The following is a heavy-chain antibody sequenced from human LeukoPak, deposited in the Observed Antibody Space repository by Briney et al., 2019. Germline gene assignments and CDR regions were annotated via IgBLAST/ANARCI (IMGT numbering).Heavy chain of an antibody. D-gene: IGHD1-14*01. Sequence: SETLSLTCTVSGGSISSYYWSWIRQPPGKGLEWIGYIYYSGSTNYNPSLKSRVTISVDTSKNQFSLKLSSVTAADTAVYYCARVIREPQKYYFDYWGQGTLVTVSS. CDR3: ARVIREPQKYYFDY. J-gene: IGHJ4*02. CDR1: GGSISSYY. V-gene: IGHV4-59*01. CDR2: IYYSGST.